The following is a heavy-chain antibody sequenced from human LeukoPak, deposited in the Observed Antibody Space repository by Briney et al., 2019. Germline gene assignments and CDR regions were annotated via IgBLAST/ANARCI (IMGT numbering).Heavy chain of an antibody. V-gene: IGHV3-30-3*01. D-gene: IGHD3-10*01. J-gene: IGHJ4*02. Sequence: PGRSLRLSCAASGFTFSSYAMHWVRQAPGKGLEWVAVISYDGSNKYYADSVKGRFTISRDNSKNTLYLQMNSLRIGDTAIYYCAKDVFGGIDYWGEGTLVTVSS. CDR3: AKDVFGGIDY. CDR2: ISYDGSNK. CDR1: GFTFSSYA.